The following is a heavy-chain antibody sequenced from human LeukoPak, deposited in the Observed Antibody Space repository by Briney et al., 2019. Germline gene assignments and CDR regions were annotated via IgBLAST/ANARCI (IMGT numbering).Heavy chain of an antibody. Sequence: SETLSLTCTVSGGSISSYYWSWIRQPAGKGLEWIGRIYTSGSTNYNPSLKSPVTMSVDTSKNQFSLKLNSVTAADTAVFYCVRYVVSGSGLYYFDYWGQGILVTVSS. CDR3: VRYVVSGSGLYYFDY. CDR1: GGSISSYY. J-gene: IGHJ4*02. D-gene: IGHD3-10*01. V-gene: IGHV4-4*07. CDR2: IYTSGST.